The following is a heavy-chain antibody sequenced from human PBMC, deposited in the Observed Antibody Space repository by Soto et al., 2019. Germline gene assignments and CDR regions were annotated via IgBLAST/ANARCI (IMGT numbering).Heavy chain of an antibody. V-gene: IGHV3-30*18. CDR2: ISYDGSNK. Sequence: GGSLRLSCAASGFTFSSYGMHWVRQAPGKGLEWVAVISYDGSNKYYADSVKGRFTISRDNSKNTLYLQMNSLRAEDTAVYYCAKDRIAAYFDYWGQGTLVTVSS. D-gene: IGHD6-13*01. CDR3: AKDRIAAYFDY. CDR1: GFTFSSYG. J-gene: IGHJ4*02.